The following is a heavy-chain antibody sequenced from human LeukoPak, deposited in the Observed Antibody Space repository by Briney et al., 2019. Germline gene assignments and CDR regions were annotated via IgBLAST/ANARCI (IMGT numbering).Heavy chain of an antibody. D-gene: IGHD1-20*01. J-gene: IGHJ5*02. V-gene: IGHV3-9*01. CDR1: GFTFDDYA. CDR3: ARVTGNNWFDP. Sequence: GRSLRLSCAASGFTFDDYAMHWVRQAPGEGLEGVSGISWNSGSIVYADSVKGRFTISRDNAKNSLYLQMNSLRAEDTAFYYCARVTGNNWFDPWGQGTLVTVSS. CDR2: ISWNSGSI.